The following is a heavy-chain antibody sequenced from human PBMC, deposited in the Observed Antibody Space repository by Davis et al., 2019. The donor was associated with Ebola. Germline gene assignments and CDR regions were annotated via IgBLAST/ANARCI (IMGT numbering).Heavy chain of an antibody. D-gene: IGHD4-17*01. V-gene: IGHV4-4*07. CDR1: GGSISGYF. CDR3: AKTTTLTTSAFEY. Sequence: PSETLSLTCTVSGGSISGYFWSWVRQPAGKGLELIGRIYASGSTHYNPSLKSRVTMSVDTSKSQFSLKVNSVTAADTAVYYCAKTTTLTTSAFEYWGQGTLVTVSS. CDR2: IYASGST. J-gene: IGHJ4*02.